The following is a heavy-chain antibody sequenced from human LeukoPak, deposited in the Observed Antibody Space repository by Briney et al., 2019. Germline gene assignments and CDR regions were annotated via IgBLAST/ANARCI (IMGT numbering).Heavy chain of an antibody. Sequence: GGSLRLSCAASGFTFSSYWMHWVRQAPGKGLMWVSRINSDVSTTTYADSVKGRFTISRDNAKNTLYLQMNSLRAEDTAVYYCASSLQGNTWFDPWGQGTLVTVSS. J-gene: IGHJ5*02. D-gene: IGHD4-11*01. CDR3: ASSLQGNTWFDP. CDR1: GFTFSSYW. V-gene: IGHV3-74*01. CDR2: INSDVSTT.